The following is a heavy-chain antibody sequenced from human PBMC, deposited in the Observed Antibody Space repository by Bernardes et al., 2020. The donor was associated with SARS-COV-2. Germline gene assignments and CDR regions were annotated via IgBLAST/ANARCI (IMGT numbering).Heavy chain of an antibody. J-gene: IGHJ4*02. Sequence: GSLRLSCAASGFTFSSYDMHWVRQATGKGLEWVSAIGTAGDTYYPGSVKGRFTISRENAKNSLYLQMSSLRAGDTAVYYCGRGVAAARKYYFDSWGQGTLVTVSS. CDR3: GRGVAAARKYYFDS. V-gene: IGHV3-13*01. CDR2: IGTAGDT. CDR1: GFTFSSYD. D-gene: IGHD6-13*01.